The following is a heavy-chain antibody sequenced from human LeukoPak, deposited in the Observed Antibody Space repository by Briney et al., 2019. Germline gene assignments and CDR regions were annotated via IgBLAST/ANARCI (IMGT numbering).Heavy chain of an antibody. J-gene: IGHJ5*02. Sequence: SQTLSLTCTVSGGSISSGTYYWSWIRQPAGKGLEWIGRIHTSGSTNYNPSLKSRVTISLDTPKNQFSLKLSSVTAADTAVYYCARTAIYYYDSSGYYHNWFDPWGQGTLVTVSS. CDR3: ARTAIYYYDSSGYYHNWFDP. CDR2: IHTSGST. CDR1: GGSISSGTYY. D-gene: IGHD3-22*01. V-gene: IGHV4-61*02.